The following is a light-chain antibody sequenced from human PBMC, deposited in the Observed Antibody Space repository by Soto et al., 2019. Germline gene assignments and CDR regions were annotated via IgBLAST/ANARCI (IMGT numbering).Light chain of an antibody. CDR2: DAS. CDR1: QSVGIC. V-gene: IGKV3-11*01. J-gene: IGKJ4*01. CDR3: QQRGDWPLT. Sequence: EIVLTQSPATLSLSPGERATLSCRASQSVGICLAWYQQKPGQAPRLLIYDASNRATGIPARFSGSGSGTDFTLTISSLEPEDFAVYYCQQRGDWPLTFGGGTKVEIK.